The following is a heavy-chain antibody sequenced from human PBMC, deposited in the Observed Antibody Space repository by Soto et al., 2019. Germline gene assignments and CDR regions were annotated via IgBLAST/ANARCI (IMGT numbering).Heavy chain of an antibody. CDR2: FDPEDGET. Sequence: ASVKVSCKVSGYTLTELSMHWVRQAPGKGLEWMGGFDPEDGETIYAQKFQGRVTMTEDTSTDTAYMELSSLRSEDTAVYYCATYYYDSSGYLGGAFDIWGQGTMGTVSS. CDR3: ATYYYDSSGYLGGAFDI. CDR1: GYTLTELS. V-gene: IGHV1-24*01. D-gene: IGHD3-22*01. J-gene: IGHJ3*02.